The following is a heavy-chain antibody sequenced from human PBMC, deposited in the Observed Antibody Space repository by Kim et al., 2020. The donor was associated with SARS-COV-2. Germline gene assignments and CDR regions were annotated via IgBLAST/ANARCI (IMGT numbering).Heavy chain of an antibody. CDR3: VSSSDASGSYRLRFFHGMDV. J-gene: IGHJ6*02. CDR2: VYFSGRD. Sequence: SETLSLTCTVSGFPISSSTYYWGWVRQSPGKGLEWLGSVYFSGRDHYNPPLSSRLNISIDTTRNQFFLKVHSVTAADTAVYYCVSSSDASGSYRLRFFHGMDVWGPGTTVTVS. D-gene: IGHD3-10*01. CDR1: GFPISSSTYY. V-gene: IGHV4-39*07.